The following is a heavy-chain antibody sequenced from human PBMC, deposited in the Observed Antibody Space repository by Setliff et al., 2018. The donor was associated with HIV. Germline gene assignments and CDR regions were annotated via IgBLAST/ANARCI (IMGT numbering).Heavy chain of an antibody. CDR2: INTSGST. CDR1: GGSLSSGSHY. V-gene: IGHV4-61*02. J-gene: IGHJ5*02. D-gene: IGHD6-13*01. CDR3: ARDFKRYNSPCRFDP. Sequence: PSETLSLTCSVSGGSLSSGSHYCTWLRQAAGKGLEWIGRINTSGSTNYNPSQKSRVTISVDKSQNQFSLKLSSVTAADTAVYYCARDFKRYNSPCRFDPWGQGTLVTVSS.